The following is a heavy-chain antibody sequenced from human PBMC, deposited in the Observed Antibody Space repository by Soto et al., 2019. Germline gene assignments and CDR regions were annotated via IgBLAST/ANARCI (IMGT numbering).Heavy chain of an antibody. D-gene: IGHD1-7*01. J-gene: IGHJ6*02. CDR3: AKKSGTGMDV. Sequence: GGSLRLSCAASGFTFSTYAMSWVRQAPGKGLEWVSSISGSGGSTHYADSVKGRFTISRDNSKNTVYLQMNSLRAEDTAVYYCAKKSGTGMDVWGQGTTVTVS. V-gene: IGHV3-23*01. CDR2: ISGSGGST. CDR1: GFTFSTYA.